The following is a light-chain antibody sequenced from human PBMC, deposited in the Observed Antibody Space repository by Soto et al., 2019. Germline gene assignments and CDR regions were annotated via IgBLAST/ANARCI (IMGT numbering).Light chain of an antibody. Sequence: QAVLTQPPSVSGAPGQRVSISCTGSSSNIGTGYDVHWYQQLPGRAPKLLIYSNDQRPSGVPDRFSGSKSGTSASLAISGLRSEDEADYFCATWDDSLSGPVFGGGTQLTVL. CDR3: ATWDDSLSGPV. CDR1: SSNIGTGYD. V-gene: IGLV1-47*02. J-gene: IGLJ7*01. CDR2: SND.